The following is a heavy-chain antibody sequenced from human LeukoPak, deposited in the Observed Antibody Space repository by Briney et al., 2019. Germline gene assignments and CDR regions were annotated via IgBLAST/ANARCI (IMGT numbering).Heavy chain of an antibody. J-gene: IGHJ6*02. D-gene: IGHD6-19*01. CDR3: ARVSGGSGWPEVSMDV. CDR1: GYTFTGYY. CDR2: INPNSGGT. Sequence: GASVKVSCKASGYTFTGYYMHWVRQAPGQGLEWMGWINPNSGGTNYAQKFQGWVTMTRDTSISTAYMELSRLRSDDTAVYYCARVSGGSGWPEVSMDVWGQGITVTVSS. V-gene: IGHV1-2*04.